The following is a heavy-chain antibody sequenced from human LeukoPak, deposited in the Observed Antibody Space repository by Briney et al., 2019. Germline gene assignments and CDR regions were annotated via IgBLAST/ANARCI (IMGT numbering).Heavy chain of an antibody. Sequence: GGSLRLSCAASGFKLDDYGMSWVRQAPGKGLEWVCDINWNGGWKEYADSVKGRFTIYRDKEKKSLYLQMNSLRAEDTALYYCAGYYYDSSRGFDLWGQGTLVTVSA. J-gene: IGHJ5*02. D-gene: IGHD3-22*01. CDR3: AGYYYDSSRGFDL. CDR2: INWNGGWK. V-gene: IGHV3-20*04. CDR1: GFKLDDYG.